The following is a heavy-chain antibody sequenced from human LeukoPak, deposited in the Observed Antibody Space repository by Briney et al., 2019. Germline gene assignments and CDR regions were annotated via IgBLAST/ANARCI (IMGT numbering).Heavy chain of an antibody. CDR3: AKDGGLWVSAHWGDS. CDR2: IGTAGDT. Sequence: TGGSLRLSCAASGFTFSSYDMHWVRQATGKGLEWVSAIGTAGDTYYPGSVKGRFTISRENAKNSLYLRMNSLRAEDTAVYYCAKDGGLWVSAHWGDSWGRGTLVTVSS. CDR1: GFTFSSYD. V-gene: IGHV3-13*01. D-gene: IGHD7-27*01. J-gene: IGHJ4*02.